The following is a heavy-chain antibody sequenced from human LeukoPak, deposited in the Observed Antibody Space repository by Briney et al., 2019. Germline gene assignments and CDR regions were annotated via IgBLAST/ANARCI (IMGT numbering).Heavy chain of an antibody. CDR3: ARVPRGMAAAGPLFGP. Sequence: SETLSLTCAVYGGSFSGYYWSWIRQPPGKGLEWIGEINHSGSTNYNPSLKSRVTISVDTSKNQFSLKLSSVTAADTAVYYCARVPRGMAAAGPLFGPWGQGTLVTVSS. V-gene: IGHV4-34*01. CDR1: GGSFSGYY. D-gene: IGHD6-13*01. CDR2: INHSGST. J-gene: IGHJ5*02.